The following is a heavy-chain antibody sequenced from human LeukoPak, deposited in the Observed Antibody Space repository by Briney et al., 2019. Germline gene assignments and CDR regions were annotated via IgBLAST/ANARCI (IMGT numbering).Heavy chain of an antibody. J-gene: IGHJ4*02. V-gene: IGHV5-51*01. D-gene: IGHD3-16*01. CDR1: GYSFSSYW. Sequence: GESLKISCKGSGYSFSSYWIGWVRQMPGKGPEWMVIIYPGDSDIKYSPSFEGQVTISADKFNSTAYLQWSSLKASDTAMYYCARRSSSGGYYFDYWGQGTLVTVSS. CDR3: ARRSSSGGYYFDY. CDR2: IYPGDSDI.